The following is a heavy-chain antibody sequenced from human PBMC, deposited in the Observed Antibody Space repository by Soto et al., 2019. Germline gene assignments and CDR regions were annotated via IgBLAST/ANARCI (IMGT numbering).Heavy chain of an antibody. CDR1: GFTFSNYA. Sequence: EVQLLESGGGLVQPGGSLRLSCAASGFTFSNYAVTWVRQAPGKGLEWVSTISGSGGSTYYADSVKGRFTISRDNSXXXLXXXXXXXXAXXXXXXXXXXXXGSSXYEIDYWGQGTLVTVSS. CDR3: XXXXGSSXYEIDY. V-gene: IGHV3-23*01. CDR2: ISGSGGST. J-gene: IGHJ4*02. D-gene: IGHD6-13*01.